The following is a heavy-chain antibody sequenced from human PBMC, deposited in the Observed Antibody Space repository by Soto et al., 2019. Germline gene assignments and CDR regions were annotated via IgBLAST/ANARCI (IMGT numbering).Heavy chain of an antibody. Sequence: ASVKVSCKASGYTFTSYYMHWVRQAPGEGLEWMGIINPSGGSTSYAQKFQGRVTMTRDTSTSTVYMELSSLRSEDMAVYYCAREAGGEVRFLEWLSNYYYYYGMDVWGQGTTVTVSS. CDR2: INPSGGST. V-gene: IGHV1-46*01. D-gene: IGHD3-3*01. CDR1: GYTFTSYY. J-gene: IGHJ6*02. CDR3: AREAGGEVRFLEWLSNYYYYYGMDV.